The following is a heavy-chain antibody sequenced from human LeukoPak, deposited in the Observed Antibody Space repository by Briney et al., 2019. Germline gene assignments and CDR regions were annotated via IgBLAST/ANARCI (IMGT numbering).Heavy chain of an antibody. J-gene: IGHJ4*02. CDR3: ARDQLLWFGAFDY. Sequence: GGSLRLSRAASGFTFSSYAMHWVRQAPGKGLEYVSAISSNGGSTYYANSVKGRFTISRDNSKNTLYLQMGSLRAEDMAVYYCARDQLLWFGAFDYWGQGTLVNVSS. D-gene: IGHD3-10*01. V-gene: IGHV3-64*01. CDR1: GFTFSSYA. CDR2: ISSNGGST.